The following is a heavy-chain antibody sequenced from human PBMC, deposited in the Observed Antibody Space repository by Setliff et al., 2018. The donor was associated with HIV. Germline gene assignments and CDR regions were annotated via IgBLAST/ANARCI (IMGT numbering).Heavy chain of an antibody. D-gene: IGHD5-12*01. CDR1: GYTFTSCY. Sequence: ASVKVSCKASGYTFTSCYMHWVRQAPGQGLEWMGIINPSGGSTSYAQKFQGRVTMTRDTSTSTVYMELSSLTSEDTAIYYCARDQATGYEKVWFSWIDPWGQGTLVTVSS. CDR2: INPSGGST. J-gene: IGHJ5*02. CDR3: ARDQATGYEKVWFSWIDP. V-gene: IGHV1-46*01.